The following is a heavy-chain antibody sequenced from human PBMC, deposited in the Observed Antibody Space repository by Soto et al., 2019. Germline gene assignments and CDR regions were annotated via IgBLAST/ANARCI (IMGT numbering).Heavy chain of an antibody. Sequence: VNLYRKTAVYANTVDLIGLGSHNTGQGLEWMGWISAYNGNTNYAQKLQGRVTMTTDTSTSTAYMELRSLRSDDTAVYFCARVLTQKWNDDDLDSWGQGTLV. CDR3: ARVLTQKWNDDDLDS. CDR2: ISAYNGNT. J-gene: IGHJ4*02. CDR1: VYANTVDL. D-gene: IGHD1-1*01. V-gene: IGHV1-18*01.